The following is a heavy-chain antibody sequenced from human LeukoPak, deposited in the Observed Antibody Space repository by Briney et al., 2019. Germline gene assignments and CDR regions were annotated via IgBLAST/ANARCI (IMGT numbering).Heavy chain of an antibody. V-gene: IGHV1-24*01. D-gene: IGHD1-26*01. CDR2: FDPKDGET. Sequence: ASVKVSCKVSGYTLTELSMHWVRQAPGKGLEWMGGFDPKDGETIYAQKFQGRVTMTEDTSTDTAYMELSSLRSEDTAVYYCATFPLIVGATIFDYWGQGTLVTVSS. CDR3: ATFPLIVGATIFDY. CDR1: GYTLTELS. J-gene: IGHJ4*02.